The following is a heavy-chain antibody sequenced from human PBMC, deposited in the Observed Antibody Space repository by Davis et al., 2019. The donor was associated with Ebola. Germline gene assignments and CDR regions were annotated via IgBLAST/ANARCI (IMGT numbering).Heavy chain of an antibody. Sequence: GGSLRLSCAASGFTFSSYYMNWVRQAPGKGLEWVSSISSSSNYIYYADSMKGRFTISRDNSKNTLYLQMNSLRAEDTAVYYCAKVEKYGYWGQGTLVTVSS. V-gene: IGHV3-21*01. D-gene: IGHD2-8*01. J-gene: IGHJ4*02. CDR2: ISSSSNYI. CDR1: GFTFSSYY. CDR3: AKVEKYGY.